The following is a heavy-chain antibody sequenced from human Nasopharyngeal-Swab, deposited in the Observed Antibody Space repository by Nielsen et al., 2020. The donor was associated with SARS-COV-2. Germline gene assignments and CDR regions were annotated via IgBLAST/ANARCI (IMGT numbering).Heavy chain of an antibody. D-gene: IGHD1-26*01. CDR3: ARDIVRATPNFDY. J-gene: IGHJ4*02. CDR2: ISSSGSTI. Sequence: GESLKISCAASGFTFSDYYMRWIRQAPGKGLEWVSYISSSGSTIYYADSVKGRFTISRDNAKNSLYLQMNSLRAEDTAVYYCARDIVRATPNFDYWGQGTLVTVSS. V-gene: IGHV3-11*04. CDR1: GFTFSDYY.